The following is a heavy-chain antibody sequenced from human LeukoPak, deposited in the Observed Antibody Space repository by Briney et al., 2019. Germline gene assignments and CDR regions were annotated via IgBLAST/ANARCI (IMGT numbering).Heavy chain of an antibody. Sequence: PGGSLRLSCAASGFTFSSYAMHWVRQAPGKGLEWVAVISYDGSNKYYADSVKGRFTISRDNSKNTLCLQMNSLRAEDTAVYYCAKDPRGALRGPVMDYWGQGTLVTVSS. J-gene: IGHJ4*02. CDR1: GFTFSSYA. CDR2: ISYDGSNK. V-gene: IGHV3-30*04. CDR3: AKDPRGALRGPVMDY. D-gene: IGHD4-17*01.